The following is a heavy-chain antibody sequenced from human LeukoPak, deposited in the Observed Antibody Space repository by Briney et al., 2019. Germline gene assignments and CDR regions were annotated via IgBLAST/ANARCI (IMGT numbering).Heavy chain of an antibody. CDR3: ARDRYGDFEDY. D-gene: IGHD4-17*01. J-gene: IGHJ4*02. V-gene: IGHV4-30-4*08. Sequence: PSETLSLTCNVSGGSINTANYYWPWLRQPPGKGLEWIGYISYSGTPYYNPSLNSRVTISLDTSKNQFSLRLNSVTAADTAMYYCARDRYGDFEDYWGQGTLVTVSS. CDR2: ISYSGTP. CDR1: GGSINTANYY.